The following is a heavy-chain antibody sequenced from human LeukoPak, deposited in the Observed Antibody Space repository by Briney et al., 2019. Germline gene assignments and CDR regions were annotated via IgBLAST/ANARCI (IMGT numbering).Heavy chain of an antibody. CDR2: IIPIFGTA. D-gene: IGHD6-13*01. V-gene: IGHV1-69*01. CDR1: GGTFSSYA. Sequence: SVKVSCKASGGTFSSYAISWVRQAPGQGLEWMGGIIPIFGTANYAQKFQGRVTITADESTSTAYMELSSLRSEDTAVYYCARGEYRGCSWYDGGGHGYWGQGTLVTVSS. J-gene: IGHJ4*02. CDR3: ARGEYRGCSWYDGGGHGY.